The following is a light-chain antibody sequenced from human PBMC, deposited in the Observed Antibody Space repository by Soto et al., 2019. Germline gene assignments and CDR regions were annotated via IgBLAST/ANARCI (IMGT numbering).Light chain of an antibody. CDR3: HQPYSIPYT. J-gene: IGKJ2*01. V-gene: IGKV1-39*01. Sequence: DIRMTQSPSSLSASVGYRFTITCRASQSIRSYLNWSQQKPGKAPKLLIYAASSLQSGFTSRFSGSGSGTYFTLTISSLHPEYFGTYYCHQPYSIPYTFGQGTKLEIK. CDR1: QSIRSY. CDR2: AAS.